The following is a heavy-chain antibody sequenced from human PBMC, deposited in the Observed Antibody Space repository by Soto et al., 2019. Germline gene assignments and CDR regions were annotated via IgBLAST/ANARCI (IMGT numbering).Heavy chain of an antibody. Sequence: SETLSLTCTVSGGSISSGDYYWSWIRQPPGKGLEWIGYIYYSGSTYYNPSLKSRVTISVDTSKNQFSLKLSSVTAADTAVYYCARVPTYYYYGMDVWGQGTTVTSP. V-gene: IGHV4-30-4*01. CDR2: IYYSGST. J-gene: IGHJ6*02. CDR3: ARVPTYYYYGMDV. CDR1: GGSISSGDYY.